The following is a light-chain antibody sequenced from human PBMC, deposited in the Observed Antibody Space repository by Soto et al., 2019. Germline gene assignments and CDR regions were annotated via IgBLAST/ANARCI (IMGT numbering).Light chain of an antibody. Sequence: QSVLTQPPSVSGAPGQRVTISCTGSSSNIGAGYDVHWYQQLPGTAPKLLIYGNSNRPSGVPDRFSGSTSGTSASLAITGVQAEDEADYYCQSYDSSLSAHNYVFGTGTKVTVL. J-gene: IGLJ1*01. CDR3: QSYDSSLSAHNYV. CDR2: GNS. V-gene: IGLV1-40*01. CDR1: SSNIGAGYD.